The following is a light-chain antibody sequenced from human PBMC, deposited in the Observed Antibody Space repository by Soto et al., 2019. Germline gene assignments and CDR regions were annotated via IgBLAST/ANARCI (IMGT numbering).Light chain of an antibody. CDR2: GAS. V-gene: IGKV1-39*01. J-gene: IGKJ1*01. Sequence: DIQMTQSPSSLSASVGDRVTITCRASQSISTYLNWYQQKPGKAPNLLIYGASNLQSGVPSRFSGSGSGTDFTLTISSLQPEDFATYYCQQSSSTPLTFGQGTKVEIK. CDR1: QSISTY. CDR3: QQSSSTPLT.